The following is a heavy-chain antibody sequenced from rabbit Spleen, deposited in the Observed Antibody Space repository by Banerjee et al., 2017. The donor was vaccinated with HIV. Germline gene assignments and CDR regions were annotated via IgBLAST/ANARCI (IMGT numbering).Heavy chain of an antibody. Sequence: HLKESGGGLVQPGGSLKLSCTASGFTLSSYYMNWVRQAPGKGLERIGYIDPVFGITYYANWVNGRFSISRENAQNTVFLQMTSLTAADTATYLCARDLVAVIGWNFSLWGPGTLVTVS. J-gene: IGHJ4*01. CDR2: IDPVFGIT. D-gene: IGHD1-1*01. CDR3: ARDLVAVIGWNFSL. V-gene: IGHV1S7*01. CDR1: GFTLSSYY.